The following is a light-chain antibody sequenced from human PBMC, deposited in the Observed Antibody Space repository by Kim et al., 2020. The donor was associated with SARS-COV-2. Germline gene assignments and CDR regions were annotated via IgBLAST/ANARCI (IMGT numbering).Light chain of an antibody. CDR1: SGRIASNY. Sequence: NFMLTQPHSVSGSPGKTVTISCTGGSGRIASNYVQWYQQRPGSAPTTVIYEDNQRPSGVPDRFSGSIDSSSNSASLTISGLKTEDEADYYCQSYDSSNPWVFGGGTQLTVL. J-gene: IGLJ3*02. CDR2: EDN. CDR3: QSYDSSNPWV. V-gene: IGLV6-57*02.